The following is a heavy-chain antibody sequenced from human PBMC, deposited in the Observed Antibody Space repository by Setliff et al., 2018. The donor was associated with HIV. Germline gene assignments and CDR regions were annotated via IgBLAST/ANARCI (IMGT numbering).Heavy chain of an antibody. CDR3: TGPRGDEAFDI. D-gene: IGHD3-10*01. J-gene: IGHJ3*02. V-gene: IGHV1-69*13. CDR1: GGTFSSYA. Sequence: ASVKVSCKASGGTFSSYAISWVRQAPGQGLEWMGGIIPIFGTANYAQKLQGRVSITADESTSTFYMELSDLTSADTAVYYCTGPRGDEAFDIWGQGTKVTVSS. CDR2: IIPIFGTA.